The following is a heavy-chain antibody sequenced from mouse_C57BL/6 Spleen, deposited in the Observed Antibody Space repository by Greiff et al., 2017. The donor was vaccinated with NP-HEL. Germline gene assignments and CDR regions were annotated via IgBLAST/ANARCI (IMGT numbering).Heavy chain of an antibody. CDR2: ISDGGSYT. CDR1: GFTFSSYA. V-gene: IGHV5-4*03. Sequence: EVKVEESGGGLVKPGGSLKLSCAASGFTFSSYAMSWVRQTPEKRLEWVATISDGGSYTYYPDNVKGRFTISRDNAKNNLYLQMSHLKSEDTAMYYCARGDWEYDFDDWGKGTTLTVAS. J-gene: IGHJ2*01. CDR3: ARGDWEYDFDD. D-gene: IGHD4-1*01.